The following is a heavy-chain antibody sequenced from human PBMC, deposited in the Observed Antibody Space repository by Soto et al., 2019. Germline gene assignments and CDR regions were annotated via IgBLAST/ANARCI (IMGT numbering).Heavy chain of an antibody. CDR2: INAGNGNT. V-gene: IGHV1-3*01. J-gene: IGHJ4*02. CDR1: GYTFTSYA. D-gene: IGHD3-22*01. Sequence: ASVKVSCKASGYTFTSYAMHWVRQAPGQRLEWMGWINAGNGNTKYSQKFQGRVTITRDTSASTAYMELSSLRSEDTAVYYCARGGYYYDSSGYPPDYLDYWGQGTLVTVSS. CDR3: ARGGYYYDSSGYPPDYLDY.